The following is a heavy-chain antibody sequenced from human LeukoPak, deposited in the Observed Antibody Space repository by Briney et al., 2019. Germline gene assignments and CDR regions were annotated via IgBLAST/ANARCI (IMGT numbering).Heavy chain of an antibody. CDR1: GGSFSGYY. J-gene: IGHJ4*02. CDR3: AGEGGSYLYYFDY. CDR2: INHSGST. V-gene: IGHV4-34*01. D-gene: IGHD3-16*02. Sequence: SETLFLTCAVYGGSFSGYYWSWIRQPPGKGLEWIGEINHSGSTNYNPSLKSRVTISVDTSKNQFSLKLSSVTAADTAVYYCAGEGGSYLYYFDYWGQGTLVTVSS.